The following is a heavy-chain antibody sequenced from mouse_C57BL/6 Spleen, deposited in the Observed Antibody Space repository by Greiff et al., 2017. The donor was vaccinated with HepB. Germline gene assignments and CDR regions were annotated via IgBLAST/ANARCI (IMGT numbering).Heavy chain of an antibody. Sequence: VQLQQPGAELVRPGSSVKLSCKASGYTFTSYWMDWVKQRPGQGLEWIGNIYPSDSETHYNQKFKDKATLTVDKSSSTAYMQLSSLTSEDSAVYYCARGEMVTLYAMDYWGQGTSVTVSS. V-gene: IGHV1-61*01. D-gene: IGHD2-3*01. J-gene: IGHJ4*01. CDR1: GYTFTSYW. CDR3: ARGEMVTLYAMDY. CDR2: IYPSDSET.